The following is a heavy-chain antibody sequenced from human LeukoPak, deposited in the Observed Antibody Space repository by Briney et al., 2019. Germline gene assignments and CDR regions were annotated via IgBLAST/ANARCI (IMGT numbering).Heavy chain of an antibody. Sequence: PGGSLRLSCAASGFTFDDYGMSWVRQAPGKGLEWVSGINWNGGSTGYADSVKGRFTISRDNAKNSLYLQMNSLKTEDTAVYYCTRDSSGPVDPWGQGTLVTVSS. CDR2: INWNGGST. CDR3: TRDSSGPVDP. V-gene: IGHV3-20*04. CDR1: GFTFDDYG. D-gene: IGHD5-12*01. J-gene: IGHJ5*02.